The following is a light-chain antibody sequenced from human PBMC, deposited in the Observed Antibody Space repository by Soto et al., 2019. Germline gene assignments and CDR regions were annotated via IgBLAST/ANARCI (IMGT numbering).Light chain of an antibody. CDR1: QSVRTY. CDR3: QQRGNWPPYT. CDR2: DAS. Sequence: ELVLTQSPATLSLSPGERATLSCRASQSVRTYLAWYQQKPGQAHRLLVYDASNRATDIPARFSGSGSGTDVTLSISILEPEDFAVYYCQQRGNWPPYTFGQGTKLEIK. J-gene: IGKJ2*01. V-gene: IGKV3-11*01.